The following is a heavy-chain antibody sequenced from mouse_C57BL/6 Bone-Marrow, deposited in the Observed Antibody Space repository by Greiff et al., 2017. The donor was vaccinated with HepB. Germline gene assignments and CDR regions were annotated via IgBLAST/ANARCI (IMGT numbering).Heavy chain of an antibody. V-gene: IGHV5-12*01. CDR2: ISNGGGST. J-gene: IGHJ3*01. CDR1: GFTFSDYY. CDR3: ARHAPDWFAY. Sequence: EVQLVESGGGLVQPGGSLKLSCAASGFTFSDYYMYWVRQTPEKRLEWVAYISNGGGSTYYPDTVKGRFTISRDNAKNTLYLQMSRLKSEDTAMDYCARHAPDWFAYWGQGTLVTVSA.